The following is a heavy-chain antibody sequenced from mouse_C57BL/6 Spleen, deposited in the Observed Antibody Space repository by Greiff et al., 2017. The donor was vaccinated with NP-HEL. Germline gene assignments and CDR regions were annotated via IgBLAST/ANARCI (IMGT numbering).Heavy chain of an antibody. Sequence: EVKLQESGPGLVKPSQSLSLTCSVTGYSITSGYYWNWIRQFPGNKLEWMGYISYDGSNNYNPSLKNRISITRDTSKNQFFLKLNSVTTEDTATYYCARELYYYGSRGYYAMDYWGQGTSVTVSS. D-gene: IGHD1-1*01. V-gene: IGHV3-6*01. CDR3: ARELYYYGSRGYYAMDY. CDR1: GYSITSGYY. CDR2: ISYDGSN. J-gene: IGHJ4*01.